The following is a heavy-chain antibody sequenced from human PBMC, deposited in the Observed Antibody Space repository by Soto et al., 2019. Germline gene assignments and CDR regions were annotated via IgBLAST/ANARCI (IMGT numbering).Heavy chain of an antibody. CDR2: IIPILGIA. D-gene: IGHD3-22*01. CDR1: GGTFSSYT. J-gene: IGHJ3*02. V-gene: IGHV1-69*02. Sequence: QVQLVQSGAEVKKPGSSVKVSCKASGGTFSSYTISWVRQAPGQGLEWMGRIIPILGIANYAQKFQGRVTITADKSTSTAYMELSSLRSEDTAVYYCAYDSRGLDAFDIWGQGTMVTVSS. CDR3: AYDSRGLDAFDI.